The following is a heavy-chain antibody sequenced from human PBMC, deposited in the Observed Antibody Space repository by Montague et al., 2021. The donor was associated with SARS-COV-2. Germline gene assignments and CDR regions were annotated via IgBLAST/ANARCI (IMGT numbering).Heavy chain of an antibody. J-gene: IGHJ4*02. Sequence: SETLSLTCTVSGGSISSSSYYSGWIRQPPEKRLEWIGSIYYSGSTYKQPPLKSRVIISVDTSKNQFSLKLSSVTAADTAVYYCAKLLWFRGGFAYWGQGTLVTVSS. V-gene: IGHV4-39*07. D-gene: IGHD3-10*01. CDR1: GGSISSSSYY. CDR2: IYYSGST. CDR3: AKLLWFRGGFAY.